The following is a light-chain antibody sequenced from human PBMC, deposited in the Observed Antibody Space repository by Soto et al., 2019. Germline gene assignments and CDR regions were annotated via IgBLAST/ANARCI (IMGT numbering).Light chain of an antibody. V-gene: IGKV3-15*01. CDR2: AAS. J-gene: IGKJ4*01. Sequence: ERVMTQSPATLSVSPGERATLSCRASQSVSGNLAWFQQKPGQAPRLLIYAASTRATGIPARFSGSGSGTEFTLTIDSLQSEDFAVYYCQQYHDWPLSFGGGTKVEIK. CDR1: QSVSGN. CDR3: QQYHDWPLS.